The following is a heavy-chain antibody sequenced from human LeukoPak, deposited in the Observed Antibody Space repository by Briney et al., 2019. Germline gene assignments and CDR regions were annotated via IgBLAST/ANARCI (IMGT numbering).Heavy chain of an antibody. CDR2: IYYSGST. CDR1: GGSMRNSGYY. V-gene: IGHV4-39*07. CDR3: ARDPAGYSSGWYTY. D-gene: IGHD6-19*01. Sequence: SETLSLTCTVSGGSMRNSGYYWGWIRQPPGKGLEWVGNIYYSGSTYYNPSLKSRVTISVDTSKNQFSLKLSSVTAADTAVYYCARDPAGYSSGWYTYWGQGTLVTVSS. J-gene: IGHJ4*02.